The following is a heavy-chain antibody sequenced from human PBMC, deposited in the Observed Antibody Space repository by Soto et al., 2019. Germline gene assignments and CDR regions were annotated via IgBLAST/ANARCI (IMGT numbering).Heavy chain of an antibody. V-gene: IGHV3-13*04. CDR1: GFTFSSYD. CDR2: IGTAGDT. CDR3: ARGALRYFDWLFTALDV. J-gene: IGHJ6*02. Sequence: GGSLRLSCAAAGFTFSSYDMHWVRQATGKGLEWVSAIGTAGDTYYPGSVKGRFTISRENAKNSLYLQMNSLRAGDTAVYYCARGALRYFDWLFTALDVWGQGTTVTVSS. D-gene: IGHD3-9*01.